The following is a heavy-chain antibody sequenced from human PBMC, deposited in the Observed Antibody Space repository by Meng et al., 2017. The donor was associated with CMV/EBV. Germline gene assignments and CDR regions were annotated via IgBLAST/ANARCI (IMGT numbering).Heavy chain of an antibody. J-gene: IGHJ5*02. CDR2: IYWNDDK. CDR3: AHSWYGFGPNWFDP. V-gene: IGHV2-5*01. CDR1: LFSLSTSAAG. D-gene: IGHD3-16*01. Sequence: SGATVAKLTHTLTLTRTFSLFSLSTSAAGGGWIRQPPGKALEWLALIYWNDDKRYSPSLKSRLTITKDTSKNQVVLTMTNMYPVDTATYYCAHSWYGFGPNWFDPWGQGTLVTVSS.